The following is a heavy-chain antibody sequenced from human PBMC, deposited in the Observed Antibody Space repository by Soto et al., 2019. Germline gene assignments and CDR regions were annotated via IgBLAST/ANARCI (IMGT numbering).Heavy chain of an antibody. CDR1: GFTFSSYG. J-gene: IGHJ4*02. V-gene: IGHV3-33*01. CDR3: ARDRVAAAGHFDY. D-gene: IGHD6-13*01. CDR2: IWYDGSNK. Sequence: GGSLRLSCAASGFTFSSYGMHWVRQAPGKGLEWVAVIWYDGSNKYYADSVKGRFTISRDNSKNTLYLQMNSLRAEDTAVYYCARDRVAAAGHFDYWGQGTLVTVSS.